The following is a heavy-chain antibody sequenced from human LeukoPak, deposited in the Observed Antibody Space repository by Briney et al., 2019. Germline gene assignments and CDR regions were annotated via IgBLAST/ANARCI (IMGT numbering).Heavy chain of an antibody. CDR2: IRYDGSNK. V-gene: IGHV3-30*02. CDR3: AKDRQTITIFGVVNTPRANFDY. J-gene: IGHJ4*02. CDR1: GFSFSRYD. Sequence: AGCLRLSCAASGFSFSRYDIHWVRQAPGKGLEWVAFIRYDGSNKNYADSVKGRFTISRDNFMSTVYLQMNSLRAEDTAVYYCAKDRQTITIFGVVNTPRANFDYWGQGTLVTVSS. D-gene: IGHD3-3*01.